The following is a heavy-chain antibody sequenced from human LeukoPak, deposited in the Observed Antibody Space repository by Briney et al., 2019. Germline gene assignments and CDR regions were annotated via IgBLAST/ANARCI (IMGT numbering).Heavy chain of an antibody. CDR2: IDKEKNSYATAS. D-gene: IGHD1-26*01. J-gene: IGHJ5*02. Sequence: GGSLRLSCAASGFTFSGSAIHWVRQSFGKGLEWIGHIDKEKNSYATASAYAVSVEGRFTVSRDDSKNMAFLQMSGLKTEDTALYFCTRDSGTYNWLDPWSQGTLVTVSS. CDR3: TRDSGTYNWLDP. V-gene: IGHV3-73*01. CDR1: GFTFSGSA.